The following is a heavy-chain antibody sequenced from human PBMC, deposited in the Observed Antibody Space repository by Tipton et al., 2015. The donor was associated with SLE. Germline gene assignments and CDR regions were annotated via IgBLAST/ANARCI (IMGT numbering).Heavy chain of an antibody. J-gene: IGHJ3*01. Sequence: QLVQSGAEVKKPGASVKVSCKASGFTFTDYYVHWVRQATGQGLQWMGWINPTSVFTRYSQSFQGRVTMARDTAISTAYMELSRLTSDDTAVYYCARGANWGSGDAFDVWGQGTVVTVSS. CDR3: ARGANWGSGDAFDV. D-gene: IGHD7-27*01. CDR2: INPTSVFT. CDR1: GFTFTDYY. V-gene: IGHV1-2*02.